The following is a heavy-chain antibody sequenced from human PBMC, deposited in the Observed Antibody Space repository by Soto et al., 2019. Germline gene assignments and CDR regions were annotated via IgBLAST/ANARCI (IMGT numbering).Heavy chain of an antibody. Sequence: SVKVSCKASGGTFSSYAISCVRQAPGQGLERMGGITPIFGTANYAQKFQGRVTITADESTSTAYMELSSLRSEDTAVYYCAREMLTLGYCSGGSCPGAFDIWGQGTMVTVSS. CDR1: GGTFSSYA. CDR2: ITPIFGTA. CDR3: AREMLTLGYCSGGSCPGAFDI. J-gene: IGHJ3*02. V-gene: IGHV1-69*13. D-gene: IGHD2-15*01.